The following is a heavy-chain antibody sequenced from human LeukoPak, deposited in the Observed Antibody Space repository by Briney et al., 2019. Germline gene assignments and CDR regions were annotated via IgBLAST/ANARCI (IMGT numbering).Heavy chain of an antibody. D-gene: IGHD3-22*01. V-gene: IGHV3-23*01. CDR2: ISGSGGST. Sequence: GGSLGLSCAASGFTFSSYAMSWVRQAPGKGLEWVSAISGSGGSTYYADSVKGRFTISRDNSKNTLSLQMNSLRAEDTAVYYCAKMAYYYDSSGYDDAFDIWGQGTMVTVSS. CDR3: AKMAYYYDSSGYDDAFDI. CDR1: GFTFSSYA. J-gene: IGHJ3*02.